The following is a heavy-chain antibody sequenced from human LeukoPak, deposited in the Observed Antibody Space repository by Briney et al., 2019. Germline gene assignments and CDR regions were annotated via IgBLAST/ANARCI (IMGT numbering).Heavy chain of an antibody. V-gene: IGHV3-43*02. CDR1: RVTLDGNY. J-gene: IGHJ4*02. CDR2: ISGDGGST. D-gene: IGHD6-19*01. CDR3: AKDLAVAGTSSYFDY. Sequence: GGAPTLFSASSRVTLDGNYTPWVRNAQWKRVIWLCFISGDGGSTYYSDSVKGRFTISRDNSKNSLYLQMNSLRTEDTALYYCAKDLAVAGTSSYFDYWGQGTLVTVSS.